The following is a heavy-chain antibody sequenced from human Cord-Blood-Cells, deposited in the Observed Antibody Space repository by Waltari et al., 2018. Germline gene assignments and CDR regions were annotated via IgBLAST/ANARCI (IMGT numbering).Heavy chain of an antibody. Sequence: QLQLQESGPGLVKPSETLSLTCTVSGGSISSRSYYWGWIRQPPGKGLEWIGSIYYSGSTYYNPSLKSRVTISVDTSKNQFSLKLSSVTAADTAVYYCASRSSSWYFDYWGQGTLVTVSS. D-gene: IGHD6-13*01. CDR3: ASRSSSWYFDY. CDR1: GGSISSRSYY. J-gene: IGHJ4*02. V-gene: IGHV4-39*01. CDR2: IYYSGST.